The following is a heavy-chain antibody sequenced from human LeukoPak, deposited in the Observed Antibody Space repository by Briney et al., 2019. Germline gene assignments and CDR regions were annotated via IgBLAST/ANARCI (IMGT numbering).Heavy chain of an antibody. CDR2: IKHSGST. V-gene: IGHV4-34*01. CDR3: ARGPRMTRTYYYYYGMDV. CDR1: GGSFSGYY. Sequence: SETLSLTCAVYGGSFSGYYWSWIRQPPGKGLEWIGEIKHSGSTTYNPSLKSRVIISVDTSKNQFSLKLSSVTAADTAVYYCARGPRMTRTYYYYYGMDVWGQGTTVTVSS. J-gene: IGHJ6*02. D-gene: IGHD2-15*01.